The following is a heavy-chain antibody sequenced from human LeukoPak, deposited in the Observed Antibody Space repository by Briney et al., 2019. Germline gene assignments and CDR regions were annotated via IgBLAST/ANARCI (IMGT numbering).Heavy chain of an antibody. CDR1: GYTFTGYY. J-gene: IGHJ4*02. Sequence: ASVKVSCKASGYTFTGYYMHWVRQAPGQGLEGLGWINPSSGGTNYAQKFQGRVTMTRDTSISTAYMEVSRLRSDDTASYYCARAQSQGTMVRGVIAYWGQGTLVTVSP. CDR3: ARAQSQGTMVRGVIAY. CDR2: INPSSGGT. D-gene: IGHD3-10*01. V-gene: IGHV1-2*02.